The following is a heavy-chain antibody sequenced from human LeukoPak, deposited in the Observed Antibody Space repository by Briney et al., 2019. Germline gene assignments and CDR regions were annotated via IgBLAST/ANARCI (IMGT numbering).Heavy chain of an antibody. CDR2: INHSGNS. CDR1: GGSFSAYY. D-gene: IGHD5-18*01. CDR3: ARDYQGGYGDKTVDY. Sequence: KPSETLSLTCAVYGGSFSAYYWSWIRQPPGKGLEWIGEINHSGNSNYNPSLKSRVTISVDTSKNQFSLKLSSVTAADTAIYYCARDYQGGYGDKTVDYWGQGTLVTVSS. V-gene: IGHV4-34*01. J-gene: IGHJ4*02.